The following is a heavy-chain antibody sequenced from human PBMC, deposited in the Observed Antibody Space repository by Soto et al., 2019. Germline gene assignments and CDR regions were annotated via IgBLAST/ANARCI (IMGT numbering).Heavy chain of an antibody. CDR3: AHRRLGAGDRGYFDL. V-gene: IGHV2-5*02. CDR1: GFSLSTSGVG. J-gene: IGHJ2*01. Sequence: QITLKESGPTLVKPTQPLTLTCTFSGFSLSTSGVGVGWIRQPPGKALEWLALIYWDDDKRYSPSLKSRLTITNDTSKNQVVLTLTNMGPGDTATYFCAHRRLGAGDRGYFDLWGRGTLVTVSS. D-gene: IGHD2-21*01. CDR2: IYWDDDK.